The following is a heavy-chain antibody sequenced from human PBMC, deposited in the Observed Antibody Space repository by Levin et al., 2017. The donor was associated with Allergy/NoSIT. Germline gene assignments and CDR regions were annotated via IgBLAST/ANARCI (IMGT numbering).Heavy chain of an antibody. CDR1: GYTFTGYY. V-gene: IGHV1-2*02. Sequence: GESLKISCKASGYTFTGYYMHWVRQAPGQGLEWMGWINPNSGGTNYAQKFQGRVTMTRDTSISTAYMELSRLRSDDTAVYYCARGGAVGATMLSDNWFDPWGQGTLVTVSS. CDR3: ARGGAVGATMLSDNWFDP. J-gene: IGHJ5*02. D-gene: IGHD1-26*01. CDR2: INPNSGGT.